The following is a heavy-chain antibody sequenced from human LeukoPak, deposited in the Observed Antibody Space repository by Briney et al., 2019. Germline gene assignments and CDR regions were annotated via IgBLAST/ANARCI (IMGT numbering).Heavy chain of an antibody. Sequence: SETLSLTCTVSGGSISSSHYYWDWIRQPPGKGLEWIGTIYYSGTTYYNPSLESRVTISEDTSKNQFSLTLRTVTAADTAVYYCARQISDYYYYYIDVWGKGTTVTVSS. J-gene: IGHJ6*03. CDR2: IYYSGTT. D-gene: IGHD3-3*01. CDR3: ARQISDYYYYYIDV. CDR1: GGSISSSHYY. V-gene: IGHV4-39*01.